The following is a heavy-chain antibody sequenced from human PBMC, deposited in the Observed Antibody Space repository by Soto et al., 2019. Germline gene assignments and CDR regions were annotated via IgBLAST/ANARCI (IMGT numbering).Heavy chain of an antibody. J-gene: IGHJ5*02. V-gene: IGHV1-3*01. Sequence: QVQLVQSGAEVKKPGASVKVSCKASGYTFTSYGMHWVRQAPGQRLEWMAWINAGNGNTKYSQKFQGRVTITRDTSASTAYRELSSLRSADTAVYYCARGLSGGDADLFDPGGQGTLVTVSS. CDR3: ARGLSGGDADLFDP. D-gene: IGHD2-21*02. CDR1: GYTFTSYG. CDR2: INAGNGNT.